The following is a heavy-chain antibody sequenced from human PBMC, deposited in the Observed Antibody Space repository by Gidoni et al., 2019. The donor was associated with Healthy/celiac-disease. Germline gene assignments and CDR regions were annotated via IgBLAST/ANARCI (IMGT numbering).Heavy chain of an antibody. CDR1: GFTFSSYE. V-gene: IGHV3-48*03. CDR3: ASPKYSSRLRIGMDV. D-gene: IGHD6-6*01. J-gene: IGHJ6*02. Sequence: EVQLVESGGGLVQPGGSLRLSCAASGFTFSSYEMNWVRQAPGKGLEWLSYISSSGSTIYYSDSVKGRFTISRDNAKNSLYLQMNSLRAEYTAVYYCASPKYSSRLRIGMDVWGQGTTVTVSS. CDR2: ISSSGSTI.